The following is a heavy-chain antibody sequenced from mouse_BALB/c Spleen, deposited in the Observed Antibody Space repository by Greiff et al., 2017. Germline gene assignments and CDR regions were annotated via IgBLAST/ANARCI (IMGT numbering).Heavy chain of an antibody. CDR3: ARDRAFYYGRYWYFDV. CDR1: GFSLTGYG. CDR2: IWGDGST. Sequence: QVQLKESGPGLVAPSQSLSITCTVSGFSLTGYGVNWVRQPPGKGLEWLGMIWGDGSTDYNSALKSRLSISKDNSKSQVFLKMNSLQTDDTARYYCARDRAFYYGRYWYFDVWGAGTTVTVSS. V-gene: IGHV2-6-7*01. J-gene: IGHJ1*01. D-gene: IGHD1-1*01.